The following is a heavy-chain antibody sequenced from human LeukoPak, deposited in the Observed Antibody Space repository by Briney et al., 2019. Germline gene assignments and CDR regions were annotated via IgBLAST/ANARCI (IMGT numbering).Heavy chain of an antibody. CDR3: ARDLTLGYCSSTSCYRPLFYYYGMDV. CDR1: GYTFTSYG. V-gene: IGHV1-18*01. CDR2: ISAYNGNT. Sequence: ASVKVSCKASGYTFTSYGISWVRQAPGQGLEWMGWISAYNGNTNYAQKLQGRVTVTTDTSTSTAYMELRSLRSDDTAVYYCARDLTLGYCSSTSCYRPLFYYYGMDVWGQGTTVTVSS. J-gene: IGHJ6*02. D-gene: IGHD2-2*02.